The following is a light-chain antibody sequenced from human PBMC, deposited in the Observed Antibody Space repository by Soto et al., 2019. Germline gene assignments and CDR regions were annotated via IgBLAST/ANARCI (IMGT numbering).Light chain of an antibody. V-gene: IGKV3-20*01. Sequence: EILLTQSPATLSVSPGERATLSCRASQSVASDLAWYQQKPGQAPRRLISDQSDRAPGIPDRFSGGGSGTDFTLTINRLVPEDFSVYYCQQYGDSPVTFGQGTRW. CDR2: DQS. CDR3: QQYGDSPVT. CDR1: QSVASD. J-gene: IGKJ1*01.